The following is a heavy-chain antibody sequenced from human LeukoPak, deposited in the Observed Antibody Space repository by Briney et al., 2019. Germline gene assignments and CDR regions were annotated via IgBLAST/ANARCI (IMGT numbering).Heavy chain of an antibody. CDR3: ARYSGSSSAGWFDP. D-gene: IGHD1-26*01. CDR1: GGSISSYY. CDR2: IYYSGST. Sequence: SETLSLTCTVSGGSISSYYWSWIRQTPGKGLEWIGYIYYSGSTNYNPSLKSRVTISVDTSKNQFSLKLSSVTAADTAFYYCARYSGSSSAGWFDPWGQGTLVTVSS. J-gene: IGHJ5*02. V-gene: IGHV4-59*08.